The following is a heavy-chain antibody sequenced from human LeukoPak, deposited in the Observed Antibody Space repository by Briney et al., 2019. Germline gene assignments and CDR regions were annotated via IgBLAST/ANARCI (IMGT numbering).Heavy chain of an antibody. CDR2: IYYSGST. V-gene: IGHV4-39*07. CDR1: GASISSSTYY. CDR3: ARVFGVVIMNWFDP. D-gene: IGHD3-3*01. J-gene: IGHJ5*02. Sequence: SETLSLTCTVSGASISSSTYYWGWIRQPPGKGLEWIGSIYYSGSTYYNPSLKSRVTISVDTSKNQFSLKLSSVTAADTAVYYCARVFGVVIMNWFDPWGQEPWSPSPQ.